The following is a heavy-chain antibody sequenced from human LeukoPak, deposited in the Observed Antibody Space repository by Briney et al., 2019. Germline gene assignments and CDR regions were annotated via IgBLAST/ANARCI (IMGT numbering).Heavy chain of an antibody. J-gene: IGHJ4*02. V-gene: IGHV3-7*01. Sequence: PGGSLRLSCAASGFTFSSYSMNWVRQAPGKGLEWVANIKQDGSEKYYVDSVKGRFTISRDNAKNSLYLQMNSLRAEDTAVYYCAREDPVGPLDWGQGTLVTVSS. CDR1: GFTFSSYS. CDR2: IKQDGSEK. D-gene: IGHD4-23*01. CDR3: AREDPVGPLD.